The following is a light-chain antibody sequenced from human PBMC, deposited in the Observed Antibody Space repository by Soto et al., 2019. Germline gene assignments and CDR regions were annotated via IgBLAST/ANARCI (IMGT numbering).Light chain of an antibody. CDR3: QHYNSFPWT. CDR1: QSISSW. CDR2: DAS. J-gene: IGKJ1*01. Sequence: DIQMTQSPSTLSASVGDRVTITCRASQSISSWLAWYQQKPGKAPKLLIYDASSLESGVPSRFSGSGSGTDFTLTINRLQPDDFATYYCQHYNSFPWTFGQGTKVEIK. V-gene: IGKV1-5*01.